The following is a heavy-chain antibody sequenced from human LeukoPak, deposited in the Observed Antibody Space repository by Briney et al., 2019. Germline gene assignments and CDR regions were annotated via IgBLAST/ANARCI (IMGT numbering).Heavy chain of an antibody. CDR3: ARDRNQAAFDI. CDR2: IFGGGTT. V-gene: IGHV3-53*01. CDR1: GFSVSNHY. J-gene: IGHJ3*02. Sequence: GGSLRLSCAASGFSVSNHYINWVRQTPGKGLEWVSVIFGGGTTKYVDSVKGRFTISRDTSKNTLYLQMNSLRAEDTAVYYCARDRNQAAFDIWGQGTMVTVSS. D-gene: IGHD1-14*01.